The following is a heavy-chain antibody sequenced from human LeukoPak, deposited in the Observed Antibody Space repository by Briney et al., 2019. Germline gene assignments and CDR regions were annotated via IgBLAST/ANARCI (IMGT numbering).Heavy chain of an antibody. CDR2: ISGSGGST. J-gene: IGHJ5*02. CDR1: GFTFSSYA. CDR3: ANDPRGPRGGRGYNWFDP. D-gene: IGHD3-10*01. V-gene: IGHV3-23*01. Sequence: GGSLRLSCAASGFTFSSYAMSWVRQAPGKGLEWVSAISGSGGSTYYADSVKGRFTISRDNSKNTLYLQMNSLRAEDTAVYYCANDPRGPRGGRGYNWFDPWGQGTLVTVSS.